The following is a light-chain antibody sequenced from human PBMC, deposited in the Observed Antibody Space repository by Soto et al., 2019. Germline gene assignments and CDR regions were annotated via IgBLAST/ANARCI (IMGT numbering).Light chain of an antibody. CDR1: QSIGSY. V-gene: IGKV1-39*01. J-gene: IGKJ2*01. CDR3: QQSYTTPRT. Sequence: DIQMTQSPSSLSASVGDRVTITCRASQSIGSYLNWYQHKPGRAPKVLIFAASSLQSEVPSRFSGSGSGAEFTLTISNLQPEDFATYYCQQSYTTPRTFGQGTRLDIK. CDR2: AAS.